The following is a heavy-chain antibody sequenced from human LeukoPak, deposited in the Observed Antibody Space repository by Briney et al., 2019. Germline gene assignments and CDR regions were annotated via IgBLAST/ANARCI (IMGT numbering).Heavy chain of an antibody. J-gene: IGHJ3*02. Sequence: SETLSLTCTVSGASISSYYRTWIRQPPGKGLESIGYFHYTGNTNYITSLKSRVTISVDTSKNQFSLKVTSVTAADTAVYYCARLGQPNDFDIWGQGTMVTVSS. CDR3: ARLGQPNDFDI. CDR2: FHYTGNT. CDR1: GASISSYY. D-gene: IGHD3-16*01. V-gene: IGHV4-59*08.